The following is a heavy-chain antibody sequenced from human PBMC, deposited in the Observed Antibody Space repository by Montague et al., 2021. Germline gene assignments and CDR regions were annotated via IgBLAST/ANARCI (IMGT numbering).Heavy chain of an antibody. CDR3: ARDRGAFDP. CDR2: NAPSGTT. Sequence: SETLSLTCAVSGYSISGNHSWSCVRQPPGKGLQWIVRNAPSGTTYYNTSLKSRVAITVDTTKNQFSLMLTSVISSDTPVYYCARDRGAFDPWGQGAPVTVSS. D-gene: IGHD1-26*01. V-gene: IGHV4-38-2*02. CDR1: GYSISGNHS. J-gene: IGHJ5*02.